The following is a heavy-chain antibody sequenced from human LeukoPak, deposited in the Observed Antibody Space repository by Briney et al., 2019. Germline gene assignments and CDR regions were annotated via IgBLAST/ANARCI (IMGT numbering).Heavy chain of an antibody. V-gene: IGHV1-69*06. CDR2: IIPIFGTA. J-gene: IGHJ4*02. CDR1: GGTFSSYA. CDR3: ARHDCSSTSCRIDY. Sequence: GASVKVSCKASGGTFSSYAISWVRQAPGQGLEWMGGIIPIFGTANYAQKFQGRVTITADKSTSTAYMELSSLRSEDTAVYYCARHDCSSTSCRIDYWGQGTLVTVSS. D-gene: IGHD2-2*01.